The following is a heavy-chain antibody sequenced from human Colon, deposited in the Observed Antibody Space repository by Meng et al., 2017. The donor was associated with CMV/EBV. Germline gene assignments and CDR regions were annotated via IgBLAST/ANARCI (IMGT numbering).Heavy chain of an antibody. CDR2: IDPGGSVE. V-gene: IGHV3-7*01. Sequence: GESLKISCAASGFTFNGHWMSWVRQAPGKGLEWVANIDPGGSVEKYVDSVKGRFTISRDNAKNSLFLQMNSLRAEDTAVFYSARTDTTSSGYFDYWGQGALVTVSS. D-gene: IGHD6-6*01. J-gene: IGHJ4*02. CDR1: GFTFNGHW. CDR3: ARTDTTSSGYFDY.